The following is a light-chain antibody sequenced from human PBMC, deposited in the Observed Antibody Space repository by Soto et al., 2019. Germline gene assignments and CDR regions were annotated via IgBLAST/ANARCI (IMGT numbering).Light chain of an antibody. CDR2: GAS. Sequence: EIVLPQSPGTLSLSPGERATLSCRASQSVSNSALAWYLQKPGQAPRLLIYGASSRATGIPDRFSGSGSGTDFTLTISRLEPEDFAVYYCQLYGSSPMYTFGQGTRLEIK. CDR1: QSVSNSA. J-gene: IGKJ2*01. V-gene: IGKV3-20*01. CDR3: QLYGSSPMYT.